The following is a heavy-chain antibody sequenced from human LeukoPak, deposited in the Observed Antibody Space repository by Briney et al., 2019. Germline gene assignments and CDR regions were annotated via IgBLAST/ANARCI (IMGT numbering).Heavy chain of an antibody. D-gene: IGHD6-13*01. CDR3: ARGSEGSSWYEVDYYYGMDV. Sequence: ASVKVSFKASGYTFTSYDINWVRQATGQGLEWMGWMNPNSGNTGYPQKFQGRVTMTRNTSISTAYMELSSLRSEDTAVYYCARGSEGSSWYEVDYYYGMDVWGQGTTVTVSS. V-gene: IGHV1-8*01. CDR1: GYTFTSYD. J-gene: IGHJ6*02. CDR2: MNPNSGNT.